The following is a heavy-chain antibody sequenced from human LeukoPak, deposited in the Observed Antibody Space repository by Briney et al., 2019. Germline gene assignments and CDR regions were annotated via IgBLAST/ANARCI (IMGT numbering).Heavy chain of an antibody. CDR1: GCTFINYA. CDR3: VRDYDSSGPQKNYFDF. D-gene: IGHD3-22*01. V-gene: IGHV1-69*06. J-gene: IGHJ4*02. CDR2: IIPLFDAV. Sequence: SVNVSFKASGCTFINYAISWVRQAPGQGLEWMGRIIPLFDAVDYAQNFEGRVTISADKPTATAYLELGSLTSGDTAVYYCVRDYDSSGPQKNYFDFWGQGTLVTVSS.